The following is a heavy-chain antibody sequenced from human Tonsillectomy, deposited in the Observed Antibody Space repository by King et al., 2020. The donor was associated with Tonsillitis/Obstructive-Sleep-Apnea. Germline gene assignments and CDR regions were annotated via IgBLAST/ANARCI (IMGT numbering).Heavy chain of an antibody. J-gene: IGHJ4*02. CDR2: IIHGGST. Sequence: QVQLQQGGAGLLKPSETLSLTCAVYVGSFSKYYWDCIREPPGKGREWIGEIIHGGSTNYNPSLKSRVAISVYTSKNQFSLRLTSVTAADTAVYFCAGGIPITIVRGVINADFWGQGTLVTVSS. CDR3: AGGIPITIVRGVINADF. CDR1: VGSFSKYY. V-gene: IGHV4-34*01. D-gene: IGHD3-10*01.